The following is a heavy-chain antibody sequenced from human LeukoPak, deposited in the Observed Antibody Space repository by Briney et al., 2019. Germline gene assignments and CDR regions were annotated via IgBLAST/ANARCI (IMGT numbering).Heavy chain of an antibody. CDR2: ISSSSSYI. V-gene: IGHV3-21*01. CDR1: GFTFSSYS. CDR3: ARDPAMVRGVITDY. J-gene: IGHJ4*02. D-gene: IGHD3-10*01. Sequence: GWSLRLSCAASGFTFSSYSMNWVRQAPGKGLEWVSSISSSSSYIYYADSVKGRFTISRDNAKNSLYLQMNSLRAEDTAVYYCARDPAMVRGVITDYWGQGTLVTVSS.